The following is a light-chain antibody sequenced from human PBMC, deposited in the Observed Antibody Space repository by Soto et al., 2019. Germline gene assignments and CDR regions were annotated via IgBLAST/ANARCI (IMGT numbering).Light chain of an antibody. CDR3: HQANVFPST. J-gene: IGKJ5*01. CDR1: QSISSY. V-gene: IGKV1-39*01. Sequence: DIQMTQSTSSLSASVGDRVTITCRASQSISSYLNWYQQKPGKAPKLLIYAASSLQSGVPSRFSGSASGTEFTLTISSLQPEDFATYYCHQANVFPSTFGQGTRLEI. CDR2: AAS.